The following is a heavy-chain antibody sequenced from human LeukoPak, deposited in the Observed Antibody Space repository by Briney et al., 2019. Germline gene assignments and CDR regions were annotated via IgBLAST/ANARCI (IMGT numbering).Heavy chain of an antibody. Sequence: GGSLRLSCSASGFTFSYYAMYWVRQAPGKGLEYVSAISSNGGSTYYADSVKGRFTISRDNSKNTLYLQMSSLRAEDTAVYYCVKIGSGWYFDYWGQGTLVTVSS. J-gene: IGHJ4*02. CDR3: VKIGSGWYFDY. CDR2: ISSNGGST. D-gene: IGHD6-19*01. CDR1: GFTFSYYA. V-gene: IGHV3-64D*06.